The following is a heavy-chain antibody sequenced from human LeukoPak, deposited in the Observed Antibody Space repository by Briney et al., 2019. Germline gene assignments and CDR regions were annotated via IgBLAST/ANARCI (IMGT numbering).Heavy chain of an antibody. D-gene: IGHD4-11*01. V-gene: IGHV3-9*01. J-gene: IGHJ4*02. CDR1: GFTFDDYA. CDR3: ARGTPTTRDFDY. Sequence: GGSLRLSCAASGFTFDDYAMHWVRQAPGKGLEWVSGISWNSGSIGYADSVKGRFTISRDNAKNSLYLQMNSLRAEDTAVYYCARGTPTTRDFDYWGQGTLVTVSS. CDR2: ISWNSGSI.